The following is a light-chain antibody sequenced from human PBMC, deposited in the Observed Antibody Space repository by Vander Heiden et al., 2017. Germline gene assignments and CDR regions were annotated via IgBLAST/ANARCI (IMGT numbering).Light chain of an antibody. Sequence: QSVLTQPPSVSAAPGQKVTISCSGSSSNIGNNYVSWYQQLPGTAPKLLIYENNKRTSGIPDRFSGSKSGTSATLGITGLQTGDEADYYCGTWDSSLSTWVFGGGTKLTAL. CDR3: GTWDSSLSTWV. V-gene: IGLV1-51*02. CDR1: SSNIGNNY. J-gene: IGLJ3*02. CDR2: ENN.